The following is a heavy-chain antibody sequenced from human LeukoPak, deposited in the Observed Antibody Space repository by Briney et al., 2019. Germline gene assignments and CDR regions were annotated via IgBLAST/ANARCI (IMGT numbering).Heavy chain of an antibody. D-gene: IGHD3-16*01. V-gene: IGHV4-39*01. CDR1: GGSISSSSYY. CDR3: ARRVVVGFMITPLRCWFDP. J-gene: IGHJ5*02. CDR2: IYYSGST. Sequence: PSETLSLTCTVSGGSISSSSYYWGWGRQPRGRGREWIVRIYYSGSTYYNPSLKSRVTISVDTSKNQFSLKLSSVTAADTAVYYCARRVVVGFMITPLRCWFDPWGQGTLVTVSS.